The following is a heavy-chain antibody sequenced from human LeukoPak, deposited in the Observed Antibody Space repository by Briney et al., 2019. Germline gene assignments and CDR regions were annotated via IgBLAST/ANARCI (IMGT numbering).Heavy chain of an antibody. CDR1: GGSFSGYY. V-gene: IGHV4-34*01. CDR3: ARHVGLRYFDWFRHPFDY. CDR2: INHSGST. D-gene: IGHD3-9*01. Sequence: PSETLSLTCAVYGGSFSGYYWSWIRQPPGKGVEWIGEINHSGSTNYNPSLKSRVTISVETSKNQFALKLSSVTAADTAVYYCARHVGLRYFDWFRHPFDYWGQGTLVTVSS. J-gene: IGHJ4*02.